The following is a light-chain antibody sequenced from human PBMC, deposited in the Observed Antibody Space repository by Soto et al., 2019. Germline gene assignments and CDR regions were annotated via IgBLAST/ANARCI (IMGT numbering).Light chain of an antibody. CDR3: QQSYSSPHT. CDR1: QTIRSD. Sequence: DLQMTQSPSSLSASVGARVTITCRASQTIRSDLNWYQQKPGKAPKLLIYAAASLQSGVPSRFSGSGSGTDFTLTISSLQPEDFATYYCQQSYSSPHTFGHGTRLENK. J-gene: IGKJ5*01. CDR2: AAA. V-gene: IGKV1-39*01.